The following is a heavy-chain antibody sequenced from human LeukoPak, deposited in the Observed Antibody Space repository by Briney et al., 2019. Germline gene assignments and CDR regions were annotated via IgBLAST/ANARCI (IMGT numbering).Heavy chain of an antibody. CDR3: ARRQRGGYFDY. V-gene: IGHV4-34*01. CDR1: GGSFSGYY. J-gene: IGHJ4*02. D-gene: IGHD3-10*01. Sequence: PSETLSLTCAVYGGSFSGYYWSWIRQPPGKGLEWIGEINHSGSTNYNPSPKSRVTISVDTSKNQFSLKLSSVTAADAATYYCARRQRGGYFDYWGQGTLVTVSS. CDR2: INHSGST.